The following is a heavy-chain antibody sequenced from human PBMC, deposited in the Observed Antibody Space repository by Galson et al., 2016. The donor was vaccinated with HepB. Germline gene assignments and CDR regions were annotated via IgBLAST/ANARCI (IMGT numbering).Heavy chain of an antibody. CDR2: IYHSGST. CDR1: GGSITSSDW. Sequence: EPLSLTCAVSGGSITSSDWWSWVRQPPGKGLEWIGEIYHSGSTNYKPSLKSRVTISVDKSRNQFSLKLTSVTAADTAVYYCARGGANRYYYYGLDVWGQGTTVTVSS. CDR3: ARGGANRYYYYGLDV. D-gene: IGHD2/OR15-2a*01. J-gene: IGHJ6*02. V-gene: IGHV4-4*02.